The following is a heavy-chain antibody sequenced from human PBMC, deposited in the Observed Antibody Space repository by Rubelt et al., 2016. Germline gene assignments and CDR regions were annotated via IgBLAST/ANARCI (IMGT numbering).Heavy chain of an antibody. V-gene: IGHV3-30*02. CDR1: GFTFSSYG. D-gene: IGHD1-1*01. CDR2: IRYDGSNK. J-gene: IGHJ6*02. CDR3: AKVRTGTTALTYYYYGMDV. Sequence: VQLVESGGGVVQPGGSLRLSCAASGFTFSSYGMHWVRQAPGKGLEWVAFIRYDGSNKYYADSVKGRFTISRDNSKNTLYLQMNSLRAEDTAVYYCAKVRTGTTALTYYYYGMDVWGQGTTVTVSS.